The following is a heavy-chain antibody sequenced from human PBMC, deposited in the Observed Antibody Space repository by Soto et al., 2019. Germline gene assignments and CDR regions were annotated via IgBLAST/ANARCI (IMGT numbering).Heavy chain of an antibody. D-gene: IGHD1-20*01. Sequence: GGSLRLSCAASGFTFSNAWMSWVRQAPGKGLEWVGRIKSKTDGGTTDYAAPVKGRFTISRDDSKNTLYLQMNSLKTEDTAVYYCTTEGDITGSYYYYYYMDVWGKGTTVTVSS. CDR2: IKSKTDGGTT. J-gene: IGHJ6*03. CDR3: TTEGDITGSYYYYYYMDV. V-gene: IGHV3-15*01. CDR1: GFTFSNAW.